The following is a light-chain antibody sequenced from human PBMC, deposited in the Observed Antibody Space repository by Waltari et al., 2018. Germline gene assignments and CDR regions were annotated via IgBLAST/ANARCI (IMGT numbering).Light chain of an antibody. V-gene: IGLV1-40*01. CDR3: QSYDTSRRVV. CDR1: GSNTGAGYD. CDR2: GST. J-gene: IGLJ3*02. Sequence: QSVLTQPPSVSGAPGQRVPIPCTGRGSNTGAGYDVHWYQQLPRAAHKLLIYGSTSRPLGVPDRFFGSTSGTSASLAITGLQAEDEADYYCQSYDTSRRVVFGGGTKLTVL.